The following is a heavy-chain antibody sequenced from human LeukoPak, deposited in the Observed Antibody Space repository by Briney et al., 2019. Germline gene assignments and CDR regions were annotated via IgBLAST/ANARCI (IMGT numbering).Heavy chain of an antibody. V-gene: IGHV4-34*01. CDR1: GGSFSGYY. CDR3: ARVRGSSWYRYYYMDV. J-gene: IGHJ6*03. Sequence: SETLSLTCAVYGGSFSGYYWSWIRQPPGKGLEWIGEINHSGSTNYNPSLKSRVTISVDTSKNQFSLKLSSVTAADTAVYYCARVRGSSWYRYYYMDVWGKGTTVTVSS. CDR2: INHSGST. D-gene: IGHD6-13*01.